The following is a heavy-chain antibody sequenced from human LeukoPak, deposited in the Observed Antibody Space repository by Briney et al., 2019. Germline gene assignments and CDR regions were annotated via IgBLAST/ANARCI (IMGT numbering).Heavy chain of an antibody. Sequence: GGSLRLSCAASGFTFSDYSMHWVRQAPGKGLEWVADMSYDGNSKYYADSVKGRVTISRDNSKNTLYLQVNSLRADDTAVYYCARGNYYGSGATLKFYYFDYWGQGALVTVSS. CDR1: GFTFSDYS. V-gene: IGHV3-30*03. D-gene: IGHD3-10*01. CDR2: MSYDGNSK. CDR3: ARGNYYGSGATLKFYYFDY. J-gene: IGHJ4*02.